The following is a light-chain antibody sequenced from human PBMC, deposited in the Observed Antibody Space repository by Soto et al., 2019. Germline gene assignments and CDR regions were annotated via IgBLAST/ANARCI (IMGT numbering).Light chain of an antibody. V-gene: IGKV1-33*01. Sequence: DIQMTQSPSSLSASVGDRVTITCQASQDINKYLNWYQQKAGKAPKLLIYYASNLQTGVPSRFSGSGSGTDFTFTITSLQPEDVATYYCQQYDNFPPLTFGPGTKVDIE. CDR1: QDINKY. J-gene: IGKJ3*01. CDR2: YAS. CDR3: QQYDNFPPLT.